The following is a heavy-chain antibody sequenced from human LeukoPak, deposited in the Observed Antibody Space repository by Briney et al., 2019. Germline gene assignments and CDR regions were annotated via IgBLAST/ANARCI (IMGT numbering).Heavy chain of an antibody. CDR2: ISGSGGST. Sequence: QAGGSLRLSCAASGFTFSSYAMSWVRQAPGKGLEWVSAISGSGGSTYYADSVKGRFTISRDNAKNSLYLQMNSLRAEDTAVYYCAELGITMIGGVWGKGTTVTISS. CDR3: AELGITMIGGV. D-gene: IGHD3-10*02. V-gene: IGHV3-23*01. J-gene: IGHJ6*04. CDR1: GFTFSSYA.